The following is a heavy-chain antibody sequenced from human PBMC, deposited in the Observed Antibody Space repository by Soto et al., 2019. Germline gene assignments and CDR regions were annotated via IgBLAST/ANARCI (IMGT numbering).Heavy chain of an antibody. CDR1: GGIFHGYG. CDR3: ARDGIGGAVFRGYLDY. CDR2: IRFDGSNE. Sequence: QEQLVESGGGVVKPGTSLRLSCAVPGGIFHGYGMHWVRQAAGKGLAWVAIIRFDGSNEEYADSVKGRFTISRDNSKNTLYLQMNTLGAEDTAVYYCARDGIGGAVFRGYLDYWGRGTVVTVSS. J-gene: IGHJ4*02. D-gene: IGHD1-26*01. V-gene: IGHV3-33*01.